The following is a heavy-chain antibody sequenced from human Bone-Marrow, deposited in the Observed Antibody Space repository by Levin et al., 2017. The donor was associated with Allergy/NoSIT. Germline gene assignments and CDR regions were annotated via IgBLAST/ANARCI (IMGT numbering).Heavy chain of an antibody. CDR3: VRPGLGEYYFDY. Sequence: GESLRLSCAASGFIFSSYWVHWVRQAPGKGLVWVSRLNTDGTTTNYADSVKGRFTISRDNAKNTLYLQMNSLRAEDTAVYHCVRPGLGEYYFDYWGQGTLVTVSS. V-gene: IGHV3-74*01. D-gene: IGHD3-16*01. J-gene: IGHJ4*02. CDR1: GFIFSSYW. CDR2: LNTDGTTT.